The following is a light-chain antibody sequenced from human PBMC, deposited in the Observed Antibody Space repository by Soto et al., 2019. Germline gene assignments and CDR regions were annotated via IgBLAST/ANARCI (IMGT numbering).Light chain of an antibody. CDR3: GAWDSSLSAGV. J-gene: IGLJ1*01. Sequence: QSVLTQPPPVSAAPGQTVSLYCSGSSSNIGNSYVSWYQQTPGTAPKLLIYDNNKRPSGIPDRFSGSKCGTSATLGITGLQTGDEAVYYCGAWDSSLSAGVFGTWTKVTVL. CDR1: SSNIGNSY. V-gene: IGLV1-51*01. CDR2: DNN.